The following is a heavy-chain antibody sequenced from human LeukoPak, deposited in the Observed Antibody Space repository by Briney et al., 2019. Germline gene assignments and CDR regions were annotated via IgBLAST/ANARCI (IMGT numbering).Heavy chain of an antibody. J-gene: IGHJ4*02. Sequence: GRSLRLSCAASGFTFSSYGMHWVRQAPGKGLEWVAVISYDGSNKYYADSVKGRFTISRDNSKNTLYLQMNSLRAEDTAVYYCALIFGVVRDYWGQGTLVTVSS. V-gene: IGHV3-30*03. CDR1: GFTFSSYG. CDR3: ALIFGVVRDY. CDR2: ISYDGSNK. D-gene: IGHD3-3*01.